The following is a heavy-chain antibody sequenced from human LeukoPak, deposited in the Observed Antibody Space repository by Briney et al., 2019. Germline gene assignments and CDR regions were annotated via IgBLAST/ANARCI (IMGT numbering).Heavy chain of an antibody. CDR2: INPKSGAT. CDR1: GYTFTAYY. J-gene: IGHJ4*02. V-gene: IGHV1-2*02. Sequence: ASVEVSCKASGYTFTAYYIHWVRQAPGQGLEWMAWINPKSGATNFVQKFHGRVTMTRDTSITTAYMELSSLRSDDTAVYYCARDLGGASGTYWGIDYWGQGTLVTVSS. D-gene: IGHD1-26*01. CDR3: ARDLGGASGTYWGIDY.